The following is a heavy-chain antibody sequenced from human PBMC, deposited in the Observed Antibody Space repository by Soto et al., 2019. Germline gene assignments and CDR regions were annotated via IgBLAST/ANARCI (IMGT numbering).Heavy chain of an antibody. V-gene: IGHV3-74*01. Sequence: GGSLRLSCAASGFTFSSYAMRWVRQAPGKGLVWVSRINSDGSSTSYADSVKGRFTISRDNAKNTLYLQMNSLRAEDTAVYYCARENDSSGYSYDYWGQGTLVTVSS. D-gene: IGHD3-22*01. CDR2: INSDGSST. CDR1: GFTFSSYA. CDR3: ARENDSSGYSYDY. J-gene: IGHJ4*02.